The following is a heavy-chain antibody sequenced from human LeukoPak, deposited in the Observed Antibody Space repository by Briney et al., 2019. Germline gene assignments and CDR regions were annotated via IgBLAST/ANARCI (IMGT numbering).Heavy chain of an antibody. CDR2: IWYDGSNK. CDR3: ARDGRGYSSSWYTS. J-gene: IGHJ4*02. Sequence: GGSLRLSCAASGFTLSSYGMHWVRQAPGKGLEWVAVIWYDGSNKYYADSVKGRFTISRDNSKNTLYLQMNSLRAEDTAVYYCARDGRGYSSSWYTSWGQGTLVTVSS. CDR1: GFTLSSYG. V-gene: IGHV3-33*01. D-gene: IGHD6-13*01.